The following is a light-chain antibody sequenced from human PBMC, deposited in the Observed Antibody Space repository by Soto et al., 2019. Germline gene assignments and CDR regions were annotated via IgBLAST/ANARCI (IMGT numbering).Light chain of an antibody. V-gene: IGKV3-20*01. CDR3: QQSGSSPLT. J-gene: IGKJ4*01. Sequence: EIVLTQSPGTLSLSPGERATLSCRASQSVSNNYLAWYQQKPGQAPRLLIYGASNRATGILDRFSGSGSATDFTLTISRLEPEDFAVYFCQQSGSSPLTFGGGTKVEIK. CDR1: QSVSNNY. CDR2: GAS.